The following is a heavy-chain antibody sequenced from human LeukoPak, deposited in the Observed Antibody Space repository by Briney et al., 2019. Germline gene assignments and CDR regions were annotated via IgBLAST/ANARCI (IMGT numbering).Heavy chain of an antibody. CDR3: ATTYNWNATRWFDP. D-gene: IGHD1-1*01. Sequence: ASVEVSCQVSGYTPTELSMHWVRQAPGKGVEWMGGFDPEDGETIYAQKFQGRVTMTEDTSTDTAYMELSSLRSEDTAVYYCATTYNWNATRWFDPWGQGTLVTVSS. CDR1: GYTPTELS. CDR2: FDPEDGET. V-gene: IGHV1-24*01. J-gene: IGHJ5*02.